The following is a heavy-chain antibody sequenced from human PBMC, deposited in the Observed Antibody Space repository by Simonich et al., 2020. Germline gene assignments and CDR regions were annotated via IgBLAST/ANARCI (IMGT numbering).Heavy chain of an antibody. Sequence: QVQLQESGPGLVKPSETLSLTCTVSGGSISSYYWRWIPQPPGKGLEWIVYINYSGSTNYNPSLKSRVTISVDTSKNQFSLKLSSVTAADTALYYCARHDRWLQFYFDYWGQGTLVTVSS. CDR1: GGSISSYY. D-gene: IGHD5-12*01. J-gene: IGHJ4*02. V-gene: IGHV4-59*08. CDR2: INYSGST. CDR3: ARHDRWLQFYFDY.